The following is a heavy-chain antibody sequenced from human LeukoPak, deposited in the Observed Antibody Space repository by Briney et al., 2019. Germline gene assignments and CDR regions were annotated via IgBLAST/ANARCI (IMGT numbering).Heavy chain of an antibody. CDR2: IYYSGST. CDR1: GGSISSSSYY. Sequence: SETLSLTCTVSGGSISSSSYYWGWIRQPPGKGLVWIGSIYYSGSTYYNPSLKSRVTISVDTSKNQFSLKLSSVTAADTAVYYCARQGDFDYWGQGTLVTVSS. D-gene: IGHD3-16*01. V-gene: IGHV4-39*01. J-gene: IGHJ4*02. CDR3: ARQGDFDY.